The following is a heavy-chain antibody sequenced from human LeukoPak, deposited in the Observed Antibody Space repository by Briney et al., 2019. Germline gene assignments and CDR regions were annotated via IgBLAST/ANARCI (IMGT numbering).Heavy chain of an antibody. D-gene: IGHD5-12*01. CDR1: GFTFSNYG. CDR3: AKDRTAGYDGLVDY. V-gene: IGHV3-30*18. Sequence: GGSLRLSCAASGFTFSNYGMHWVRQAPGKGLEWVAVISYDGSNRYYTDSVKGRFTISRDNSKNTLYLQMNSLRAEDTAVYYCAKDRTAGYDGLVDYWGQGTLVTVSS. CDR2: ISYDGSNR. J-gene: IGHJ4*02.